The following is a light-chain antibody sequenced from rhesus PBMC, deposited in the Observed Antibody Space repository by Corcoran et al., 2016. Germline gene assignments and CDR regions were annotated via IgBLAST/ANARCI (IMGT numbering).Light chain of an antibody. CDR1: QDTSNN. CDR3: QQHNSFPYS. J-gene: IGKJ2*01. Sequence: DIQMTQSPSSLSASVGDTVTITCRASQDTSNNLAWYQQKPGKAPKPLIYYASNLESGVPSRLSGSGSGKDFTLTFSSLQPEDFAIYYCQQHNSFPYSFGQGTKVEIK. V-gene: IGKV1S14*01. CDR2: YAS.